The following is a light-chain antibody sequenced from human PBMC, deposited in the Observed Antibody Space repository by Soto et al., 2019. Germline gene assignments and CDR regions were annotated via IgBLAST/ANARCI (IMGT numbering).Light chain of an antibody. Sequence: QSALTQPASVSGSPGQSITISCTGTSSDVGGYHSVSWYQQHPGIAPKLMIYEVSNRPSGVSNRFSGSKSGNTASLTISRLQAEDEADYYCSSYTTSSTRVFGGGTKLTVL. CDR1: SSDVGGYHS. CDR2: EVS. CDR3: SSYTTSSTRV. V-gene: IGLV2-14*01. J-gene: IGLJ2*01.